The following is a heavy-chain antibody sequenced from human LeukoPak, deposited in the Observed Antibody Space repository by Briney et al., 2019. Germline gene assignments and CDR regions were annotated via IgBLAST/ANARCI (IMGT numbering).Heavy chain of an antibody. D-gene: IGHD2-2*01. CDR1: GGTFSSYA. J-gene: IGHJ4*02. CDR3: ATYCSSTSCYVYFDC. CDR2: NIPIFGTA. V-gene: IGHV1-69*06. Sequence: ASVKVSCKASGGTFSSYAISWVRQAPGQGLEWMGGNIPIFGTANYAQKFQGRVTITADISTSTAYMELSSLRSEDTAVYYCATYCSSTSCYVYFDCWGQGTLVTVSS.